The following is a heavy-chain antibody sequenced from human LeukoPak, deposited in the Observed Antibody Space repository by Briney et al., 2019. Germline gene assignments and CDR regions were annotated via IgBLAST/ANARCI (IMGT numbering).Heavy chain of an antibody. CDR1: GFTFDDYA. D-gene: IGHD5-24*01. Sequence: PGGSLRLSCAASGFTFDDYAMHWVRQAPGKGLEWVSLISGDGGSTYYADSVKGRFTISRDNSKNSLYLQMNSLRTEDTALYYCAIQRDGYTNFDYWGQRTLVTVSS. CDR3: AIQRDGYTNFDY. CDR2: ISGDGGST. V-gene: IGHV3-43*02. J-gene: IGHJ4*02.